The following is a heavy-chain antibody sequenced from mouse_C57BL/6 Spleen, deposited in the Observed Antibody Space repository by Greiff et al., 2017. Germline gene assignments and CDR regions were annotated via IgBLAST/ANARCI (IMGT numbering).Heavy chain of an antibody. CDR2: INPNNGGT. Sequence: EVQLQQSGPELVKPGASVKISCKASGYTFTDYYMNWVKQSHGKSLEWIGDINPNNGGTSYNQKFKGKATLTVDKSSSTAYMELRSLTSEDSAVYYCARSGFYYGHYFDYWGQGTTLTVSS. J-gene: IGHJ2*01. CDR1: GYTFTDYY. D-gene: IGHD2-1*01. CDR3: ARSGFYYGHYFDY. V-gene: IGHV1-26*01.